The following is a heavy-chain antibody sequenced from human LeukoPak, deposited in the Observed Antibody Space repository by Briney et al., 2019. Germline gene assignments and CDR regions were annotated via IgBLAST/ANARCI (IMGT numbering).Heavy chain of an antibody. D-gene: IGHD6-19*01. J-gene: IGHJ4*02. CDR1: GFTVSSNY. CDR3: ARGEAVAGNDH. Sequence: GGSLRLSCAASGFTVSSNYMSWVRQAPGKGLVWLSRINGDGYSISYADSVKGRFTISRDNAKKTLYLQMNSLRAEDTAMYYCARGEAVAGNDHWGQGALVTVSS. CDR2: INGDGYSI. V-gene: IGHV3-74*01.